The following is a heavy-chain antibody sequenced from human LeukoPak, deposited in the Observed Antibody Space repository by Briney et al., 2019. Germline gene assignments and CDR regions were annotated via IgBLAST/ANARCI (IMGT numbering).Heavy chain of an antibody. CDR3: ARANGYSSSYGY. J-gene: IGHJ4*02. D-gene: IGHD6-6*01. CDR2: INWNGGST. V-gene: IGHV3-20*04. CDR1: GFTFDDYG. Sequence: GGSLRLSCAASGFTFDDYGMSWVRQGPGKGLEWVSGINWNGGSTGYADSVKGRFTISRDNAKNSLYLQMNSLRAEDTALYYCARANGYSSSYGYWGQGTLVTVSS.